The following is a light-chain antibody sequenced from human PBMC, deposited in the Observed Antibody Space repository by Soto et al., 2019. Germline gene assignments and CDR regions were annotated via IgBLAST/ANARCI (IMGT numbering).Light chain of an antibody. J-gene: IGKJ4*02. CDR1: QTISSW. V-gene: IGKV1-5*03. CDR2: KAS. CDR3: QHYNSYSEA. Sequence: DIQMTQSPSTLSGSVGDGVTITCRASQTISSWLAWYQQKPGKAPKLLIYKASTLKSGVPSRFSGSGSGTEFTLTISSLQPDDFAAYYCQHYNSYSEAFGEGTKVELK.